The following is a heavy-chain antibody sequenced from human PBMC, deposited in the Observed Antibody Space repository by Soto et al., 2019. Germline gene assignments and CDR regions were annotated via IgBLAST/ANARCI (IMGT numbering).Heavy chain of an antibody. D-gene: IGHD3-22*01. Sequence: ASVKVSCKASGYTFTGYYMHWVRQAPGQGLEWMGWISAYNGNTNYAQKLQGRVTMTTDTSTSTAYMELRSLRSDDTAVYYCARVYYDSLYYYYGMDVWGQGTTVTVSS. CDR2: ISAYNGNT. J-gene: IGHJ6*02. CDR3: ARVYYDSLYYYYGMDV. V-gene: IGHV1-18*04. CDR1: GYTFTGYY.